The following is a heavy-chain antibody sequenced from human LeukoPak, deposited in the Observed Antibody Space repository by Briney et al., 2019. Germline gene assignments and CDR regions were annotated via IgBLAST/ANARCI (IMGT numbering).Heavy chain of an antibody. V-gene: IGHV1-69*04. D-gene: IGHD5-18*01. J-gene: IGHJ4*02. CDR3: AGSYSYGPRY. CDR1: GGTFSSYA. CDR2: IIPILGIA. Sequence: ASVKVSCKASGGTFSSYAISWVRQAPGQGLEWMGRIIPILGIANYAQKFQGRVTITADKSTSTAYMELSSLRSEDTAGYYCAGSYSYGPRYWGQGTLVTVSS.